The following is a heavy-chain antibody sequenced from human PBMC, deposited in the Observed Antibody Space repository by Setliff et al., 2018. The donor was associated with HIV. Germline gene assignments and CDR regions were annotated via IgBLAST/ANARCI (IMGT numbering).Heavy chain of an antibody. Sequence: SETLSLACIVSGASIRSQYWSWIRKPPGKGLEWIGYISYSGSTNYSPSLESRVAMSVDTSKQQFSLEVSSVTAADTAVYYCARTRGYSYGTLAGFDYWGRGSLVTVSS. V-gene: IGHV4-59*11. J-gene: IGHJ4*01. CDR1: GASIRSQY. CDR2: ISYSGST. D-gene: IGHD5-18*01. CDR3: ARTRGYSYGTLAGFDY.